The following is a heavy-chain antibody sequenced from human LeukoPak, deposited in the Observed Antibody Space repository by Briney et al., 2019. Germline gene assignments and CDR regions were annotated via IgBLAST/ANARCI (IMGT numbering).Heavy chain of an antibody. J-gene: IGHJ6*03. Sequence: GGSLRLSCAASGFTFSSLWMSWVRQAPGRGPEWVANINQDGGTTYYVASVKGRFTISRDNAKNSLSLQMSSLRAEDTAVYYCTKERQGPHQYHMDVWGKGTTVTVSS. CDR2: INQDGGTT. CDR3: TKERQGPHQYHMDV. CDR1: GFTFSSLW. V-gene: IGHV3-7*01. D-gene: IGHD1-1*01.